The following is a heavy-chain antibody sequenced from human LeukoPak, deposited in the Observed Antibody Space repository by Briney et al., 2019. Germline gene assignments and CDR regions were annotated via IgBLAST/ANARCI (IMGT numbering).Heavy chain of an antibody. CDR2: MNPNSGNT. CDR3: ARGSRVAGKTLYYFDY. J-gene: IGHJ4*02. CDR1: GYTFTSYD. V-gene: IGHV1-8*01. D-gene: IGHD6-19*01. Sequence: ASVKVSCKASGYTFTSYDINWVRQATGQGLEWMGWMNPNSGNTGYAQKFQGRVTMTRNTSISTAYVELSSLRSEDTAVYYCARGSRVAGKTLYYFDYWGQGTLVTVSS.